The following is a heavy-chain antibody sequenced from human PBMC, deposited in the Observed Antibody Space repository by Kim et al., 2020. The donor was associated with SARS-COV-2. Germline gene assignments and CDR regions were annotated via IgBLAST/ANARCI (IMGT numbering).Heavy chain of an antibody. J-gene: IGHJ4*01. Sequence: SETLSLTCTVSGGSISSYYWSWIRQPPGKGLEWIGYIYYSGSTNYNPSLKSRVTISVDTSKNQFSLKLSSVTAADTAVYYCARLNYYDYVWGSYPNYDY. CDR2: IYYSGST. V-gene: IGHV4-59*08. D-gene: IGHD3-16*02. CDR3: ARLNYYDYVWGSYPNYDY. CDR1: GGSISSYY.